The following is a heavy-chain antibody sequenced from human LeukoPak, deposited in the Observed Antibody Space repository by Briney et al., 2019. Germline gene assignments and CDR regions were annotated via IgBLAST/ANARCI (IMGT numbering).Heavy chain of an antibody. CDR2: VSSNGDYR. D-gene: IGHD6-6*01. CDR1: GFTFNSLG. CDR3: VKGGGIAGRPMDY. Sequence: PGGSLRLSCSASGFTFNSLGMHWVRQAPGKGLEYVSGVSSNGDYRYYADSVKGRFTISRDNSKNTVYLQMTSLRPEDTAVYYCVKGGGIAGRPMDYWGQGTLVTVSS. J-gene: IGHJ4*02. V-gene: IGHV3-64D*06.